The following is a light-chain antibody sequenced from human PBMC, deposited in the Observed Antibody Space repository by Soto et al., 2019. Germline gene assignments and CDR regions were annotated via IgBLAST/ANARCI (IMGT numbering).Light chain of an antibody. CDR1: STDVGGYNS. J-gene: IGLJ1*01. CDR3: GSYAATYNYV. V-gene: IGLV2-11*01. CDR2: DAT. Sequence: QSALAQPRSVSGSPGQSVTISCTGTSTDVGGYNSVSWYQQHPGKAPKLMIYDATKRPSGVPDRFSGSKSGSTASLTISGLQADDEADYYCGSYAATYNYVFGSGTKVTVL.